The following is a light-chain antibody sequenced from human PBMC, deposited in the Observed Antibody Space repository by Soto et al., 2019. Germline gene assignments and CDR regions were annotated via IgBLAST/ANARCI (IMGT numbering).Light chain of an antibody. CDR2: AAS. Sequence: IQLTQSPSSLSAYVGDRVTITCRASQGLSSYLAWYQQKPGKAPKLLIYAASTLQTGVPSRFSGSESGTDFTLTISRLEPEDFAVYYCQQYGSSPWTFGQRTKVDI. CDR1: QGLSSY. J-gene: IGKJ1*01. V-gene: IGKV1-9*01. CDR3: QQYGSSPWT.